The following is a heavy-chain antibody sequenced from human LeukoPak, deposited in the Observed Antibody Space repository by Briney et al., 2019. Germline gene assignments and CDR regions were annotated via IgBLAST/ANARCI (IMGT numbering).Heavy chain of an antibody. CDR3: AKMHITGTTAAYYFDY. D-gene: IGHD1-20*01. CDR1: GFTFSSYA. Sequence: GGSLRLSCAASGFTFSSYAMSWVRQAPGKGLEWVSAISGSGGSTYYADSVKGRFTISRDNSKNTLYLQMNSLRAEDTAVYYCAKMHITGTTAAYYFDYWGQGTLVTVSS. V-gene: IGHV3-23*01. CDR2: ISGSGGST. J-gene: IGHJ4*02.